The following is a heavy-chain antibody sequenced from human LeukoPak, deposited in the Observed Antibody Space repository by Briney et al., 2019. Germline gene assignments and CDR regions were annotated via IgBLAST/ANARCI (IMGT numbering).Heavy chain of an antibody. D-gene: IGHD1-1*01. J-gene: IGHJ5*02. V-gene: IGHV4-59*01. CDR2: IYYNGNT. CDR3: GGDNQYNRRWSFDP. Sequence: PSETLSLTCPVSGGSMTNYYWSWVRRPPGKGLEWIGSIYYNGNTNYNPSVKSRVTISIDTSKKQLSLSLSAVTAADTALYIGGGDNQYNRRWSFDPWGQGILVTVPS. CDR1: GGSMTNYY.